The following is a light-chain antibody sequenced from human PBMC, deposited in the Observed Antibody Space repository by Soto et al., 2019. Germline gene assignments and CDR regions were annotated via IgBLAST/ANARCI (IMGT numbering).Light chain of an antibody. Sequence: DAVMTQSPASLAASLGERATINCKSSQSVLYSSNNKNYLAWYQQQPGQPPKLLIYWASTRESGVPDRFSGSGSGTDFTLTISSLHAEDVAVYYCQQYLHTPRTFGQGTKVEIK. CDR2: WAS. CDR1: QSVLYSSNNKNY. V-gene: IGKV4-1*01. J-gene: IGKJ1*01. CDR3: QQYLHTPRT.